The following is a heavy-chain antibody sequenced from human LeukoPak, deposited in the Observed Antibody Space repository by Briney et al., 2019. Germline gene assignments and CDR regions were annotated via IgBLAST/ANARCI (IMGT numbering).Heavy chain of an antibody. CDR3: ARDLYRIVVVPHYFDY. Sequence: GGSLRLSCAASGFTFSSYGMHWVRQAPGKGLEWVAFIRHDGSNKYYADSVKGRFTISRDNSKNTLYLQMNSLRAEDTAVYYCARDLYRIVVVPHYFDYWGQGTLVTVSS. J-gene: IGHJ4*02. V-gene: IGHV3-30*02. CDR2: IRHDGSNK. D-gene: IGHD3-22*01. CDR1: GFTFSSYG.